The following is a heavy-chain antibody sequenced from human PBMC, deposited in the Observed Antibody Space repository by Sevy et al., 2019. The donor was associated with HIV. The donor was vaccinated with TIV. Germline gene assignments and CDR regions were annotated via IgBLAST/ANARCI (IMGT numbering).Heavy chain of an antibody. CDR3: ARGASVAGRGGFDF. V-gene: IGHV3-21*01. CDR2: ISSSGSYI. CDR1: GFTFSAST. Sequence: GGSLRLSCAASGFTFSASTINWVRQAPGKGLEWISSISSSGSYIHYADSVKGRFTISRDNAKSSLYLQLNGLRAEDPAVYYCARGASVAGRGGFDFWGQGTLVTVSS. D-gene: IGHD6-19*01. J-gene: IGHJ4*02.